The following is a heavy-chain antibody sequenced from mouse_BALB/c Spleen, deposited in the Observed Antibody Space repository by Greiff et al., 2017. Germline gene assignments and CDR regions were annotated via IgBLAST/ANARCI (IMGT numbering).Heavy chain of an antibody. CDR1: GYTFTDYA. J-gene: IGHJ2*01. CDR3: ARWPGYYFDY. D-gene: IGHD1-2*01. Sequence: QVQLKESGPELVRPGVSVKISCKGSGYTFTDYAMHWVKQSHAKSLEWIGVISTYYGNTNYNQKFKGKATMTVDKSSSTAYMELARLTSEDSAIYYCARWPGYYFDYWGQGTTLTVSS. V-gene: IGHV1-67*01. CDR2: ISTYYGNT.